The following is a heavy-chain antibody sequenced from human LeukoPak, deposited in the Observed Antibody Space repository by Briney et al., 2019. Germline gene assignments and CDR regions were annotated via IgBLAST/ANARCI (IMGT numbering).Heavy chain of an antibody. Sequence: SVKVSCTASGGTFRSYAISWVRQAPGQGLEWMGRIIPILGIANYAQKFQGRVTITADKSTSTAYMELSSLRSEDTAGYYCARDIAARRGFDYWGQGTLVTVSS. V-gene: IGHV1-69*04. J-gene: IGHJ4*02. D-gene: IGHD6-6*01. CDR2: IIPILGIA. CDR1: GGTFRSYA. CDR3: ARDIAARRGFDY.